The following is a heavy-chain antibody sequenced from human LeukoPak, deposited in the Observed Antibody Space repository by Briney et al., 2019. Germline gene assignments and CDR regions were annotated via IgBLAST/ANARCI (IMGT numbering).Heavy chain of an antibody. CDR2: IRSKANSYAT. J-gene: IGHJ6*04. Sequence: PGGSLKLSCAASGFTFSGSAMPWVRQASGKGLEWVGRIRSKANSYATAYAASVKGRFTISRDDSKNTTYLQMNSLKTEDTAVYYCTRLDCSGGSCYDLGYGMDVWGKGTTVTVSS. CDR3: TRLDCSGGSCYDLGYGMDV. CDR1: GFTFSGSA. V-gene: IGHV3-73*01. D-gene: IGHD2-15*01.